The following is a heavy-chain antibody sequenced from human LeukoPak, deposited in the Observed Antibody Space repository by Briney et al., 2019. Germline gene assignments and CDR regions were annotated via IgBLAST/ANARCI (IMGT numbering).Heavy chain of an antibody. J-gene: IGHJ5*02. V-gene: IGHV3-23*01. CDR2: ISGSGGST. CDR1: GFTFSSYA. CDR3: AREVIQLWESNWFDP. Sequence: GGSLRLSCAASGFTFSSYAMSWVRQAPGKGPEWVSAISGSGGSTYYADSVKGRFTISRDNSKNTLYLQMNSLRAEDTAVYYCAREVIQLWESNWFDPWGQGTLVTVSS. D-gene: IGHD5-18*01.